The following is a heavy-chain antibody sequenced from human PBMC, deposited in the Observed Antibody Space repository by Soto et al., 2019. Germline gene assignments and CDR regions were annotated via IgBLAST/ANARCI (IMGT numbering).Heavy chain of an antibody. CDR2: ISWNSGSI. D-gene: IGHD4-4*01. J-gene: IGHJ6*02. CDR3: AKDQAVTEPYYYYGMDV. Sequence: EVQLVESGGGLVQPGRSLRLSCAASGFTFDDYAMHWVRQAPGKGLEWVSGISWNSGSIGYADSVKGRFTISRDNAKNSLYLQMNSLRAEDTALYYCAKDQAVTEPYYYYGMDVWGQGTTVTVSS. CDR1: GFTFDDYA. V-gene: IGHV3-9*01.